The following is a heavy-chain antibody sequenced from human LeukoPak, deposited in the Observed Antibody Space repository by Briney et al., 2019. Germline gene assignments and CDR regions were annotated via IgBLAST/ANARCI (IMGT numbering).Heavy chain of an antibody. D-gene: IGHD6-19*01. CDR3: AKDRADVIDY. Sequence: PGGSLRLSCAASGFTFSSYGMHWVRQAPGKGLEWVAFIRYDGSNKYYADSVKGRFTISRDNSKNSLYLQMNSLRTDDTALYYCAKDRADVIDYWGQGTLVTVSS. J-gene: IGHJ4*02. V-gene: IGHV3-30*02. CDR2: IRYDGSNK. CDR1: GFTFSSYG.